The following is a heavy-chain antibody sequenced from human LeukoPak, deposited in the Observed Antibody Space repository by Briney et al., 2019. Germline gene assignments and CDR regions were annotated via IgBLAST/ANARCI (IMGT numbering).Heavy chain of an antibody. CDR1: GYTFTKYL. J-gene: IGHJ5*02. V-gene: IGHV1-46*01. D-gene: IGHD2-21*01. Sequence: ASVKVSWKTSGYTFTKYLIHWVRQAPGQGLEWMGTINPQGDITNYAQRFQGRITLTEDTSTSTVYMELSSLTSEDTAVYYCARPSYCVADNCGYWLDPWGPGTLVTVSS. CDR2: INPQGDIT. CDR3: ARPSYCVADNCGYWLDP.